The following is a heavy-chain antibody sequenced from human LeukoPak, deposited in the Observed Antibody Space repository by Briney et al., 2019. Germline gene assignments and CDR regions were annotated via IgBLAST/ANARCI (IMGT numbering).Heavy chain of an antibody. Sequence: ASVKVSCKASGYTFTSYGISWMRQAPGQGLEWMGWISAYNGNTNYAQKLQGRVTMTTDTSTSTAYMELRSLRSDDTAVYYCARDPCRYRYGCLRFDPWGQGTLVTVSS. CDR2: ISAYNGNT. D-gene: IGHD5-18*01. CDR1: GYTFTSYG. V-gene: IGHV1-18*01. CDR3: ARDPCRYRYGCLRFDP. J-gene: IGHJ5*02.